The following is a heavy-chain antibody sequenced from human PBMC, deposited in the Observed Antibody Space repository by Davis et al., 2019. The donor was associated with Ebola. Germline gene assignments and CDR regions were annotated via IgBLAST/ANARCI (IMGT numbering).Heavy chain of an antibody. CDR3: ARELITMIVVDLYYYYGMDV. D-gene: IGHD3-22*01. J-gene: IGHJ6*02. CDR2: INPSGGST. Sequence: ASVKVSCKASGGTFSSYAISWVRQAPGQGLEWMGIINPSGGSTSYAQKFQGRVTMTRDTSTSTVYMELSSLRSEDTAVYYCARELITMIVVDLYYYYGMDVWGQGTTVTVSS. CDR1: GGTFSSYA. V-gene: IGHV1-46*01.